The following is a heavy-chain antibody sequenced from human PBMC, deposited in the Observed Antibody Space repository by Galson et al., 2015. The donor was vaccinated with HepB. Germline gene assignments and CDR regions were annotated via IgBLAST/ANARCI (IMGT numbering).Heavy chain of an antibody. CDR2: IYAGNGNT. CDR1: GYTFTSYA. CDR3: ARADSSSWTGGHYYYMDG. Sequence: SVKVSCKASGYTFTSYAMHWVRQALGQRLEWIGWIYAGNGNTKYSQKFQGKVTITRDTSASTAYMELSSLRSEDTAEYYCARADSSSWTGGHYYYMDGWGKGTTVTVSS. V-gene: IGHV1-3*01. D-gene: IGHD6-13*01. J-gene: IGHJ6*03.